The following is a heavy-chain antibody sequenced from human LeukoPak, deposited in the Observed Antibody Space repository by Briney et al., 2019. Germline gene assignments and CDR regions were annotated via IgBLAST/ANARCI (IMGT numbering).Heavy chain of an antibody. CDR1: GGSFSGYY. CDR2: INHSGST. CDR3: ARGRNYYDSSGYPDY. J-gene: IGHJ4*02. D-gene: IGHD3-22*01. Sequence: PSETLSLTCTVYGGSFSGYYWSWIRQPPGKGLEWIGEINHSGSTNYNPSLKSRVTISVDTSKNQFSLKLSSVTAADTAVYYCARGRNYYDSSGYPDYWGQGTLVTVSS. V-gene: IGHV4-34*01.